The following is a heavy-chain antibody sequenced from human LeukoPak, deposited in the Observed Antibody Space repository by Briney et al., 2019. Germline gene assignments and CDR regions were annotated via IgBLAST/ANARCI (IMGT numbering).Heavy chain of an antibody. J-gene: IGHJ4*02. D-gene: IGHD3-22*01. CDR2: ISSSSSYI. CDR3: ARDLDYYDSSGPKGY. Sequence: PGGSLRLSCAASGFTFSSYSMNWVRQAPGKGLEWVSSISSSSSYIYYADSVKGRLTISRDNAKNSLYLQMNSLRAEDTAVYYCARDLDYYDSSGPKGYWGQGTLVTVSS. CDR1: GFTFSSYS. V-gene: IGHV3-21*01.